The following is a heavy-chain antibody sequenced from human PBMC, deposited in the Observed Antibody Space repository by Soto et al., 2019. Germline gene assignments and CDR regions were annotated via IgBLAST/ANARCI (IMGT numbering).Heavy chain of an antibody. CDR3: AKEIFGLYYGMEV. D-gene: IGHD3-3*01. CDR2: ISGSGGST. CDR1: GFIFSRYA. V-gene: IGHV3-23*01. Sequence: GGSLRLSCAVSGFIFSRYAMSWVRQAPGKGLEWVSTISGSGGSTYYADSVKGRFTISRDNSKNTLYLQMNTLRAEDTAVYYCAKEIFGLYYGMEVWGQGTTVTVSS. J-gene: IGHJ6*02.